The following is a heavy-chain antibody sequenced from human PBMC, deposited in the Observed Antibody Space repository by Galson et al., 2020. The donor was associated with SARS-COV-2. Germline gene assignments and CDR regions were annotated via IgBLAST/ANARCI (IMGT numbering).Heavy chain of an antibody. CDR3: ARRFTYCSSTSCYATGWFDP. CDR1: GGSINSSYYY. V-gene: IGHV4-39*07. CDR2: IYYNGNT. Sequence: SETLSLTCTVSGGSINSSYYYWGWIRQPPGQGLKYIGNIYYNGNTDYNSSLKSRVTISLDMSKNQFSLNLNSVTAADTAMYYCARRFTYCSSTSCYATGWFDPWGQGTLVTVSS. D-gene: IGHD2-2*01. J-gene: IGHJ5*02.